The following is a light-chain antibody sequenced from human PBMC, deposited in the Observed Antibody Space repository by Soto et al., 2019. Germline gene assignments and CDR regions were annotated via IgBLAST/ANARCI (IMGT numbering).Light chain of an antibody. Sequence: QMTQSKYTLSASVGDRVTISCRASQTISSWLAWYQQKPGKAAKLLIYKASTLTSGVPSRFSGSGSGTEFTLTICSLQPDDFATYCCQLYNIHSEAFAEGTKVDIK. V-gene: IGKV1-5*03. CDR1: QTISSW. CDR3: QLYNIHSEA. J-gene: IGKJ1*01. CDR2: KAS.